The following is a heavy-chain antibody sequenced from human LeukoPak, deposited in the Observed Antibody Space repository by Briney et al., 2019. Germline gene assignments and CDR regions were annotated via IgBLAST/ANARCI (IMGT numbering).Heavy chain of an antibody. V-gene: IGHV4-39*02. D-gene: IGHD3-22*01. J-gene: IGHJ4*02. CDR1: GGFISSSSYY. Sequence: SETLSLTCTVSGGFISSSSYYWGWIRQPPGKGLEWIGSIYYSGSTYYNPSLKSRVTISVDTSKNQFSLKLSSVTAADTAVYCCARETYYYDSSGYYSPPDYWGQGTLVTVFS. CDR2: IYYSGST. CDR3: ARETYYYDSSGYYSPPDY.